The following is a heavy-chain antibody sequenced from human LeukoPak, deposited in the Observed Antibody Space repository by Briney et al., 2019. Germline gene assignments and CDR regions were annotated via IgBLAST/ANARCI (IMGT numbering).Heavy chain of an antibody. CDR1: GGSISSGGYY. V-gene: IGHV4-31*03. CDR2: IYYSGST. J-gene: IGHJ4*02. CDR3: ARDGPRPAAGFDY. Sequence: PSETLPLTCTVSGGSISSGGYYWSWIRQHPGKGLEWIGYIYYSGSTYYNPSLKSRVTISVDTSKNQFSLKLSSVTAADTAVYYCARDGPRPAAGFDYWGQGTLVTVSS. D-gene: IGHD6-13*01.